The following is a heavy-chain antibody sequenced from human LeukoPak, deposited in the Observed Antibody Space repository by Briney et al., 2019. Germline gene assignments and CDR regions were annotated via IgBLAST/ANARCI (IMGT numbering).Heavy chain of an antibody. CDR3: ARGPGIAVAPLQH. J-gene: IGHJ1*01. V-gene: IGHV3-21*01. D-gene: IGHD6-19*01. Sequence: GGSLRLSCAASGFTLSTYSMSWVRQAPGKGLEWVSSISGSRSDIYYADSVKGRFTISSDNAKNSLYLQMNSLGAEDTAVYYCARGPGIAVAPLQHWGQGTLVTVSS. CDR2: ISGSRSDI. CDR1: GFTLSTYS.